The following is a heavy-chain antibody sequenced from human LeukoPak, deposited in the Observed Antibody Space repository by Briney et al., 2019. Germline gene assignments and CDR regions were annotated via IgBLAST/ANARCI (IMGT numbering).Heavy chain of an antibody. CDR2: ISYDGSNK. D-gene: IGHD4-23*01. V-gene: IGHV3-30*18. CDR3: AKARTTVVKYYFDY. CDR1: GFTFSSYG. Sequence: GGSLRLSCAASGFTFSSYGMHWVRQAPGKGLEWVAVISYDGSNKYYADSVKGRFTISRDNSKNTLYLQMNSLRAEDTAVYYCAKARTTVVKYYFDYWGQGTLVTVSS. J-gene: IGHJ4*02.